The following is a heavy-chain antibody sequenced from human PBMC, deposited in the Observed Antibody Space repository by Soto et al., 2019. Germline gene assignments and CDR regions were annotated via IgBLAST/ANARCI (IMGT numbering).Heavy chain of an antibody. J-gene: IGHJ3*01. CDR2: INSISSDI. V-gene: IGHV3-21*01. CDR1: GFTFSSYS. CDR3: ARDGSGRDRLAFEV. D-gene: IGHD6-19*01. Sequence: EVQLVESGGGLVKPGGSLRLSCAASGFTFSSYSMNWVRQAPGKGLEWVSFINSISSDIYFADPVGGRFTMSRDNAKNALYPQMNRLRAEDTAVYYCARDGSGRDRLAFEVWGQGTMVTVSS.